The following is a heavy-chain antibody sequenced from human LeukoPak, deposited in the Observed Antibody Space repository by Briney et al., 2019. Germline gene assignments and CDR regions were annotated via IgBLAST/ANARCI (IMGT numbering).Heavy chain of an antibody. V-gene: IGHV1-2*02. Sequence: ASVKVSCKASGYTFTGYYMHWVRQAPGQGLEWMGWINPNSGGTNYAQKFQGRVTMTRDTSISTAYMELSRLRAEDTALYYCAKDMGSGGQWLGYYYYGMDVWGQGTTVTVSS. CDR2: INPNSGGT. CDR3: AKDMGSGGQWLGYYYYGMDV. CDR1: GYTFTGYY. J-gene: IGHJ6*02. D-gene: IGHD6-19*01.